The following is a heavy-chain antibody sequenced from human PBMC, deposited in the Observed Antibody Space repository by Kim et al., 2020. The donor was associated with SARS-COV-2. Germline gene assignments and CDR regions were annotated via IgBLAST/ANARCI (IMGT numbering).Heavy chain of an antibody. V-gene: IGHV3-33*05. J-gene: IGHJ4*02. D-gene: IGHD5-12*01. CDR2: ISYDESNK. CDR1: GFSFSHYV. CDR3: ASQGGRGYSGYVVDY. Sequence: GGSLRLSCAASGFSFSHYVMHWVRQAPGKGLEWVAVISYDESNKYYADSVRGRFTISRDNSKNTLYLQMNSLRAEDTAVYYCASQGGRGYSGYVVDYWGQGTLVTVSS.